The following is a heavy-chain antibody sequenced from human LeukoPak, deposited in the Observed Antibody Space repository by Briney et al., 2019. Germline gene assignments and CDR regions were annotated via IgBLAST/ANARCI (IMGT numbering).Heavy chain of an antibody. CDR1: GGSISSYY. J-gene: IGHJ3*02. CDR2: IYYSGST. V-gene: IGHV4-59*01. D-gene: IGHD3-3*01. CDR3: ARSMEWLIRGDTFDI. Sequence: SETLSLTCTVSGGSISSYYWSWIRQPPGKGLEWIGYIYYSGSTNYNPSLKSRLTISVDTSKNQFSLKLSSVTAADTAVYYCARSMEWLIRGDTFDIWGQGTMATVSS.